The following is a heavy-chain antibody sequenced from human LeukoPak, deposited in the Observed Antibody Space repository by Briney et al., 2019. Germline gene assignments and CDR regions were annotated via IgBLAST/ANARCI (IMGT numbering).Heavy chain of an antibody. CDR3: ARDDYGDLSGASDI. D-gene: IGHD4-17*01. CDR1: GGSFSGYY. Sequence: SETLSLTCAVYGGSFSGYYWSWIRQPPGKGLEWIGEINHSGSTNYNPSLKSRVTISVDTSKNQFSLKLSSVTAADTAVYYCARDDYGDLSGASDIWGQETMVTVSS. V-gene: IGHV4-34*01. J-gene: IGHJ3*02. CDR2: INHSGST.